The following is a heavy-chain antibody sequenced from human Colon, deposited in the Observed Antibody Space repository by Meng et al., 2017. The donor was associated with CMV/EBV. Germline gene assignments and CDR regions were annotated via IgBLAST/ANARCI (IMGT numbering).Heavy chain of an antibody. CDR1: GGSISSSSYY. V-gene: IGHV4-39*07. J-gene: IGHJ4*02. CDR2: IYYSGST. Sequence: GSLRLSCTVSGGSISSSSYYWGWIRQPPGKGLEWIGSIYYSGSTYYNPSLKSRVTISVDTSKNTLYLQVDSLRPEDTATYYCASTIAAAGLDYWGQGTLVTVSS. D-gene: IGHD6-13*01. CDR3: ASTIAAAGLDY.